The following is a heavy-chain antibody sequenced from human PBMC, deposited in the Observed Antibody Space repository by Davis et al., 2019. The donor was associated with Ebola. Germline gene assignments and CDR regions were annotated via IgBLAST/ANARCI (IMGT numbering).Heavy chain of an antibody. J-gene: IGHJ5*02. CDR2: LKQGGDER. Sequence: PGGSLRLSCAASGFTFSSYWMSWVRQAPGKGLEWVANLKQGGDERYYVDSVKGRFIISRDDAKNSLYLQMNSLRAEDTAVYYCVRVYSGSYDPWGQGTLVTVSS. CDR3: VRVYSGSYDP. V-gene: IGHV3-7*01. D-gene: IGHD1-26*01. CDR1: GFTFSSYW.